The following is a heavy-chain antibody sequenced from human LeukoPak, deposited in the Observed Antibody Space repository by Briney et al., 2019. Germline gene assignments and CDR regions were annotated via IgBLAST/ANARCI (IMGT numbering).Heavy chain of an antibody. CDR2: ISYDGSNK. Sequence: GGSLRLSCAASGFTFSSYAMHWVRQAPGKGLEWVAVISYDGSNKYYADSVKGRFTISRDNSKNALYLQMNSLRAEDTAVYYCAENSALEYWGQGTLVTVSS. J-gene: IGHJ4*02. CDR1: GFTFSSYA. D-gene: IGHD1/OR15-1a*01. V-gene: IGHV3-30-3*01. CDR3: AENSALEY.